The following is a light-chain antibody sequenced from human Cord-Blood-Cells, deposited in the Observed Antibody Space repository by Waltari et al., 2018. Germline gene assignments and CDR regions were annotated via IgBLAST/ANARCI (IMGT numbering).Light chain of an antibody. CDR1: SSNIGSNY. V-gene: IGLV1-47*01. CDR2: RNK. Sequence: QSVLTQPPSASGTPGKRVTISCSGSSSNIGSNYVYWYQQLPGTAPKLPIYRNKQRPSGVPDRFSGSKSGTSASLAISGLRSEDEADYYCAAWDDSLSGRVFGGGTKLTVL. CDR3: AAWDDSLSGRV. J-gene: IGLJ3*02.